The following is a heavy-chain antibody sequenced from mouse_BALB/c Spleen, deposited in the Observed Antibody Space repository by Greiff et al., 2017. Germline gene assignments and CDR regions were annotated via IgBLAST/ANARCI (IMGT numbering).Heavy chain of an antibody. J-gene: IGHJ3*01. CDR2: ISSGGSYT. V-gene: IGHV5-6*01. CDR3: ARQDGFAY. CDR1: GFTFSSYG. Sequence: EVQVVESGGDLVKPGGSLKLSCAASGFTFSSYGMSWVRQTPDKRLEWVATISSGGSYTYYPDSVKGRFTISRDNAKNTLYLQMSSLKSEDTAMYYCARQDGFAYWGQGTLVTVSA.